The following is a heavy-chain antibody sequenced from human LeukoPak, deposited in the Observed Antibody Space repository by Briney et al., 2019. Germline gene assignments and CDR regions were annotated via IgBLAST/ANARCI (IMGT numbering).Heavy chain of an antibody. CDR2: ISGSGGST. CDR3: AKDLGIAVAPLGYFDL. J-gene: IGHJ2*01. CDR1: GFIFSNYW. Sequence: SGGSLRLSCAGSGFIFSNYWMHWVRQAPGKGLEWVSAISGSGGSTYYADSVKGRFTISRDNSKNTLYLQMNSLRAEDTAVYYCAKDLGIAVAPLGYFDLWGRGTLVTVSS. V-gene: IGHV3-23*01. D-gene: IGHD6-19*01.